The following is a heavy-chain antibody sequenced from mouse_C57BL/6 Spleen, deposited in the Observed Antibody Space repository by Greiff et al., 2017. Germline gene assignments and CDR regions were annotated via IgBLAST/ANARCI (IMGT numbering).Heavy chain of an antibody. D-gene: IGHD1-1*01. J-gene: IGHJ4*01. V-gene: IGHV1-82*01. CDR3: ARRGVVADYAMDY. Sequence: VQGVESGPELVKPGASVKISCKASGYAFSSSWMNWVKQRPGKGLEWIGRIYPGDGDTNYNGKFKGKATLTADKSSSTAYMQLSSLTSEDSAVYFCARRGVVADYAMDYWGQGTSVTVSS. CDR1: GYAFSSSW. CDR2: IYPGDGDT.